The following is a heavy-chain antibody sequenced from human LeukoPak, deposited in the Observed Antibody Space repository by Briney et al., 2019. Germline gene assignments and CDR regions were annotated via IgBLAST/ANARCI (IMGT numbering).Heavy chain of an antibody. CDR3: ARDSGSGFGYFDY. D-gene: IGHD1-26*01. V-gene: IGHV3-30*02. J-gene: IGHJ4*02. CDR2: IRYDGSNK. Sequence: IRYDGSNKYYADSVKGRFTISRDNSKNTLYLQMNSLRAEDTAVYYCARDSGSGFGYFDYWGQGTLVTVSS.